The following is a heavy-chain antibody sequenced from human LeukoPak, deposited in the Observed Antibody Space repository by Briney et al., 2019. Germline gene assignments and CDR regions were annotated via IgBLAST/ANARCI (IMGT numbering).Heavy chain of an antibody. D-gene: IGHD6-13*01. CDR3: ARATSSSWSLDY. CDR1: EFSRSTRGMG. V-gene: IGHV2-70*04. Sequence: SAPTLVNPTQTLTLTCTFSEFSRSTRGMGVSWIRQPPGKALEWLARVDGDDDQFYSASLKTRLTISTDTSTNQVVLTMTTMDPVDTATFYCARATSSSWSLDYWGQGTLVTVSS. J-gene: IGHJ4*02. CDR2: VDGDDDQ.